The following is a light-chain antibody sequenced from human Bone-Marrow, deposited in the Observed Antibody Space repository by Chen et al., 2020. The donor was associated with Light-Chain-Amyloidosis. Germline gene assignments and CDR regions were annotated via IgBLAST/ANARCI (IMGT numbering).Light chain of an antibody. CDR3: QSADSSDTYVI. J-gene: IGLJ2*01. CDR2: KDS. CDR1: TLPMQY. V-gene: IGLV3-25*02. Sequence: SLDLTQPPAVSVSPGQTARNTCSGDTLPMQYTYWYQRKPGQAPQLVIYKDSQRPSGIPGRFTGSSAGTIVTLTISGVQAEEEADYYCQSADSSDTYVIFGGGTKLTVL.